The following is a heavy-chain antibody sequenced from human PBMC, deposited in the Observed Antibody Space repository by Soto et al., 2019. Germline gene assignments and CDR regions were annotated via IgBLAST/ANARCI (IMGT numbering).Heavy chain of an antibody. CDR2: ISYDGSNK. Sequence: GGSLRLSCAASGFTFSSYGMHWVRQAPGKGLEWVAVISYDGSNKYYADSVKGRFTISRDNSKNTLYLQMNSLRAEDTAVYYCAKGSGYYFPFDYCGQGTLVTVSS. CDR1: GFTFSSYG. V-gene: IGHV3-30*18. J-gene: IGHJ4*02. D-gene: IGHD3-22*01. CDR3: AKGSGYYFPFDY.